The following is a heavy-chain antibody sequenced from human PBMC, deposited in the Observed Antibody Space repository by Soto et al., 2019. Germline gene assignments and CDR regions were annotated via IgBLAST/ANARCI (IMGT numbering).Heavy chain of an antibody. V-gene: IGHV4-59*01. J-gene: IGHJ5*02. CDR2: IFSTGST. CDR1: GGSLTGYY. D-gene: IGHD2-2*01. CDR3: AKRGSTMLGWFDP. Sequence: SETLSLTCTVSGGSLTGYYWSWIRQPPGKGLEWIGFIFSTGSTNYNPSLKSRVTLSLDTSKNQFSLQLTSVTAAETAVYYCAKRGSTMLGWFDPWGQGTLVTVSS.